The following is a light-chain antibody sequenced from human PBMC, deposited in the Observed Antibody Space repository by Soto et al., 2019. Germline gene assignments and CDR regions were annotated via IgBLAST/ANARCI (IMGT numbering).Light chain of an antibody. Sequence: QAVVTQSPSASASLGASVKLTCTLSSGHSSYAIAWHQQQPEKGPRYLMKLNSDGSHSKGDGIPDRFSGSSSGAERYLTISSLQYEDEADDSCQTWGTGTPWVFGGGTKLTVL. J-gene: IGLJ3*02. CDR1: SGHSSYA. V-gene: IGLV4-69*01. CDR3: QTWGTGTPWV. CDR2: LNSDGSH.